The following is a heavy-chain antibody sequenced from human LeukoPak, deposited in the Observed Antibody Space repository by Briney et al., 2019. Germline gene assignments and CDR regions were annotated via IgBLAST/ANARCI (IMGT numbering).Heavy chain of an antibody. CDR1: GGSISSYY. J-gene: IGHJ3*02. CDR3: ASYSNLRPDAFDI. CDR2: IYYSGST. V-gene: IGHV4-59*12. D-gene: IGHD2/OR15-2a*01. Sequence: PSETLSLTCTVSGGSISSYYWSWIRQPPGKGLEWIGYIYYSGSTNYNPSLKSRVTISVDTSKNQFSLNLNSVTAADTAVFYCASYSNLRPDAFDIWGQGTMVTVSS.